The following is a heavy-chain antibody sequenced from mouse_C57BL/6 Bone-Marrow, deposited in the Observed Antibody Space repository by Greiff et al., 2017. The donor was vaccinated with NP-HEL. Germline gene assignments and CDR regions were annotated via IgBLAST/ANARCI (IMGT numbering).Heavy chain of an antibody. J-gene: IGHJ3*01. CDR2: ISNLAYSI. D-gene: IGHD2-3*01. Sequence: EVKVVESGGGLVQPGGSLKLSCAASGFTFSDYGMAWVRQAPRKGPEWVAFISNLAYSIYYADTVTGRFTISRENAKNTLYLEMSSLRSEDTAMYYCATPSYDGYPFAYWGQGTLVTVSA. CDR1: GFTFSDYG. V-gene: IGHV5-15*01. CDR3: ATPSYDGYPFAY.